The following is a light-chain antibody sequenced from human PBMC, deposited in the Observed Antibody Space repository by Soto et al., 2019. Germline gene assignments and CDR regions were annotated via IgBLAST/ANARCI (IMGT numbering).Light chain of an antibody. CDR2: DAS. J-gene: IGKJ4*01. V-gene: IGKV3-11*01. CDR1: QSLNIY. Sequence: EIVLTQSPATLSLSPGEIATLSCRASQSLNIYLAWYQQKPGQAPRLLIYDASNRATGIPARFSGSGSGTDFTLTISSVEPEDSAVYYCQQRVNWPTLTFGGGTKVDIK. CDR3: QQRVNWPTLT.